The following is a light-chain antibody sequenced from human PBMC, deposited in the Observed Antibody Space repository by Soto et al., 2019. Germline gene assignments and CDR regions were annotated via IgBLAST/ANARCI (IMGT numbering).Light chain of an antibody. CDR1: SGSVSTSYY. CDR3: VLYMGSGIRV. CDR2: KTN. Sequence: QTVVTQEPSFSVSTGRTVTLTCGLSSGSVSTSYYPTWYQQTPGQAPRTLIYKTNTRSSGVPDRFSGSILGDKAALTITGAKADDESDYCCVLYMGSGIRVFGGGTKVTV. J-gene: IGLJ3*02. V-gene: IGLV8-61*01.